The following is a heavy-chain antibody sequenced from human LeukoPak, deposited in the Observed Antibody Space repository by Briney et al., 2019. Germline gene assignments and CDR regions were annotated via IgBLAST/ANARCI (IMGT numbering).Heavy chain of an antibody. CDR2: INPNSGGT. D-gene: IGHD6-13*01. Sequence: ASVKVFCKASGYTFTGYYMHWVRQAPGQGLEWMGWINPNSGGTNYAQKFQGRVTMTRDTSISTAYMELSRLRSDDTAVYYCARWEGSSGAFDYWGQGTLVTVSS. J-gene: IGHJ4*02. CDR3: ARWEGSSGAFDY. V-gene: IGHV1-2*02. CDR1: GYTFTGYY.